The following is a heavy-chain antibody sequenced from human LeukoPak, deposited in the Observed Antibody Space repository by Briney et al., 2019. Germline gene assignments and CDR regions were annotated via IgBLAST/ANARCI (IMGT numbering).Heavy chain of an antibody. J-gene: IGHJ3*02. Sequence: PGGSLRLSCAASGFTFDDYGMSWVRQAPGKGLEWVSGINWNGGSTGYADSVKGRFTISRDNAKNSLYLQMNSLRAEDTALYHCARDYQSYPGTCAFDIWGQGTMVTVSS. CDR1: GFTFDDYG. CDR2: INWNGGST. D-gene: IGHD3-10*01. CDR3: ARDYQSYPGTCAFDI. V-gene: IGHV3-20*01.